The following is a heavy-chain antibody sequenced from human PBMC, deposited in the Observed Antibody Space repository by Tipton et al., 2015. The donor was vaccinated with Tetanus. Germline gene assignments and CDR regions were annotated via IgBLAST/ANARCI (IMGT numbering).Heavy chain of an antibody. CDR1: GGLITTGGYS. V-gene: IGHV4-30-2*01. CDR3: VRGRGLGAYSFGFEY. CDR2: IYQTDST. D-gene: IGHD5-12*01. Sequence: TLSLTCNVSGGLITTGGYSWGWIRQPPGQGLEWLGYIYQTDSTHYKPSVRSRLTLSLKRSKNQFSLKLSSVTAADTAVYYCVRGRGLGAYSFGFEYWGQGALVTVSS. J-gene: IGHJ4*02.